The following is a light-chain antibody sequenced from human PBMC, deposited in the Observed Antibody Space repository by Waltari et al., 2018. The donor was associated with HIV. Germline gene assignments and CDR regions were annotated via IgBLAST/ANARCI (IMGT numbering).Light chain of an antibody. V-gene: IGLV3-19*01. CDR2: GKN. CDR1: SLRSYY. J-gene: IGLJ2*01. CDR3: NSRGSSGNHLDVV. Sequence: SSELTQDPAVSVALGQTVRITCQGDSLRSYYAYWYQQKPGQAPVLVIYGKNNRPSGIPDRFSGSSSGNTASLTITGAQAEDEADYYCNSRGSSGNHLDVVFGGGTKLTVL.